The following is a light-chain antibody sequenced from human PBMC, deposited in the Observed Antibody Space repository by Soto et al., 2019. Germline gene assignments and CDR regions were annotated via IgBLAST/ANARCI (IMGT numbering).Light chain of an antibody. V-gene: IGLV1-40*01. CDR1: SSNIGADYE. CDR2: GNS. J-gene: IGLJ1*01. Sequence: QSVLTQPPSVSGAPGQKVTISCTGSSSNIGADYEVHWYQQPPGTAPKLLIYGNSNRPSGVPDRFSGSKSGTSASLAITGLQADDYADYSCPSYDNRLTNYVFGTGTKVTVL. CDR3: PSYDNRLTNYV.